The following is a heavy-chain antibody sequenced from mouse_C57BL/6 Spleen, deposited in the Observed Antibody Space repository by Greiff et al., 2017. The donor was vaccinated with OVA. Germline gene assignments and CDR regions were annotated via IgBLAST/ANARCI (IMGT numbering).Heavy chain of an antibody. V-gene: IGHV5-17*01. CDR3: AKGPFYYDYDGYAMDY. J-gene: IGHJ4*01. D-gene: IGHD2-4*01. CDR2: ISSGSSTI. CDR1: GFTFSDYG. Sequence: EVQVVESGGGLVKPGGSLKLSCAASGFTFSDYGMHWVRQAPEKGLEWVAYISSGSSTIYYADTVKGRFTISRDNAKNTLFLQMTSLRSEDTAMYYCAKGPFYYDYDGYAMDYWGQGTSVTVSS.